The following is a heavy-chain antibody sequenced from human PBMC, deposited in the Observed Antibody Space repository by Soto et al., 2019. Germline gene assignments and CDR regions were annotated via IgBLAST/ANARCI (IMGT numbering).Heavy chain of an antibody. CDR3: AKASAGYTGSSLSF. CDR2: ISDNGVGT. V-gene: IGHV3-23*01. D-gene: IGHD6-25*01. J-gene: IGHJ4*02. Sequence: EVQLLESGGGLVQPGESLRLSCAASGFTFSSYAMSWVRQAPGKGLQWASVISDNGVGTYYADSVKGRFTISRDASKNTVYLLMISLRAEDTAIYNCAKASAGYTGSSLSFWGQGPLVTVSS. CDR1: GFTFSSYA.